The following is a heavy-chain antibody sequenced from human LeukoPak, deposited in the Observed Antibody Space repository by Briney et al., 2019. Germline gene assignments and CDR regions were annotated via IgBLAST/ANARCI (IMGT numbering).Heavy chain of an antibody. J-gene: IGHJ4*02. Sequence: ASVKVSCKASGYTFTSYGISWVRQAPGQGLEWMGWISAYNGNTNYAQKLQGRVTMTTDTSTSTAYMELSSLRSEDTAVYYCARRSDDYDSSAYYHWGQGTLVTVSS. CDR3: ARRSDDYDSSAYYH. D-gene: IGHD3-22*01. CDR1: GYTFTSYG. CDR2: ISAYNGNT. V-gene: IGHV1-18*01.